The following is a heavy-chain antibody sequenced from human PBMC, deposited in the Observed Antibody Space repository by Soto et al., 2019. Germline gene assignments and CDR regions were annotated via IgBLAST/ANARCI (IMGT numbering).Heavy chain of an antibody. Sequence: SETLSLTCTVSGGSISSYYWSWIRQPPGKGLEWIGYIYYSGSTNYNPSLKSRVTISVDTSKNQFSLKLSSVTAADTAVYYCARHVTVNPYYYYYYMDVWGKGTTVTVSS. D-gene: IGHD4-17*01. CDR3: ARHVTVNPYYYYYYMDV. J-gene: IGHJ6*03. V-gene: IGHV4-59*08. CDR2: IYYSGST. CDR1: GGSISSYY.